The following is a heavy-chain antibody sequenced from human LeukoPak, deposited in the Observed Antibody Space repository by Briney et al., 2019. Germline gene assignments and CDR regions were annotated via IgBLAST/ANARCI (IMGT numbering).Heavy chain of an antibody. CDR2: IRHDGRDK. Sequence: GGSLRLSCAASGFTFSNHGMHWVRQAPGKGPEWVAFIRHDGRDKDYADSVQGRFTISRDNSENTLYVLMNSLRAEDTAVYYCVKDRDYGSYYFDYWGQGTLVTVSS. CDR1: GFTFSNHG. CDR3: VKDRDYGSYYFDY. D-gene: IGHD2-15*01. J-gene: IGHJ4*02. V-gene: IGHV3-30*02.